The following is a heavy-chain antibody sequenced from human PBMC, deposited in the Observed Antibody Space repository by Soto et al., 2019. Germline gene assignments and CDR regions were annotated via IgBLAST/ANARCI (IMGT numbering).Heavy chain of an antibody. CDR2: ISPKSGGT. CDR3: ARDGDVNTGFGKDY. D-gene: IGHD3-16*01. CDR1: GYTFINYY. J-gene: IGHJ4*02. Sequence: ASVKVSCKASGYTFINYYMHWVRQAPGQGFEWMGRISPKSGGTNYAQKFQGRVSMTWDTSLKTAYMELSSLMSEDTAMYYCARDGDVNTGFGKDYWGQGTLVTVSS. V-gene: IGHV1-2*02.